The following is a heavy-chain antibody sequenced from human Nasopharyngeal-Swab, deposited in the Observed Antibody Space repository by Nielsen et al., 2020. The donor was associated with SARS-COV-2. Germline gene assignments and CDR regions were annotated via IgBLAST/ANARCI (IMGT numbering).Heavy chain of an antibody. CDR1: GFTFSSSS. CDR2: ISSSSSYI. J-gene: IGHJ6*02. D-gene: IGHD3-9*01. Sequence: LSLTCAASGFTFSSSSMNWVRQAPGKGLEWVSSISSSSSYIYYAGSVRGRFTISRDNAKNSLYLQMNSLRAEDTAVYYCARGCVLTGPTCYYYGMDVWGQGTTVTVSS. CDR3: ARGCVLTGPTCYYYGMDV. V-gene: IGHV3-21*01.